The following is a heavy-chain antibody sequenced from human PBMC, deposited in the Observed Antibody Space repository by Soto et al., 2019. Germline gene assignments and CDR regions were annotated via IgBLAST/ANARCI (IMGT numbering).Heavy chain of an antibody. Sequence: ASVKVSCKASGYTFTSYGISWVRQAPGQGLEWMGWISAYNGNTNYAQKLQGRVTMTTDTSTSTAYMELRSLRSDDTAVYYCASSRFQYSGSYYEAAYYYYGMDVWGQGTTVTVYS. CDR2: ISAYNGNT. D-gene: IGHD1-26*01. CDR1: GYTFTSYG. V-gene: IGHV1-18*04. J-gene: IGHJ6*02. CDR3: ASSRFQYSGSYYEAAYYYYGMDV.